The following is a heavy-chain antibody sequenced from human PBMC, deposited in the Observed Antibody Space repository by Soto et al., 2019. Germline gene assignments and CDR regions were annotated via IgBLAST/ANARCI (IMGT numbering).Heavy chain of an antibody. V-gene: IGHV4-59*01. CDR1: AGSISGYY. J-gene: IGHJ5*02. CDR3: AKVGRIAAAGTWFDP. Sequence: SETLSLTCTVSAGSISGYYWSWIRQPPGKELELIAYIHYSGSTYYNPSLKSRDTISIDTSKNQFSLKLSSVNAADTAVYYCAKVGRIAAAGTWFDPWGQGTLVTVSS. CDR2: IHYSGST. D-gene: IGHD6-13*01.